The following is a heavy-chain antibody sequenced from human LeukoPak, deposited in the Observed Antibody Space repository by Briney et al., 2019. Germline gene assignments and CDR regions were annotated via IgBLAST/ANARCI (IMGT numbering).Heavy chain of an antibody. V-gene: IGHV3-53*01. CDR3: ASGGLGARKYYSDPFHY. Sequence: PGGSLRLSCATSGFIVSNNYMSWVRQAPGKGLEWVSILYSAGATYYADSVRGRFTIARDISRNTVFLQMNSLRAEDTAVYYCASGGLGARKYYSDPFHYWGRGTLVTVSS. CDR1: GFIVSNNY. D-gene: IGHD3-16*01. J-gene: IGHJ4*02. CDR2: LYSAGAT.